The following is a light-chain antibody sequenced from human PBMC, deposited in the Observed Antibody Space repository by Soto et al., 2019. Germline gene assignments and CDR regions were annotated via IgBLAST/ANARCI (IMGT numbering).Light chain of an antibody. CDR1: QGISFA. Sequence: AIQMTKSQSSLSTSVGDRVTITCRASQGISFAVAWYQQKPGKAPKLLIYAASRLQSGVPSRFSRSGSGTDFTLTISSLQPEDFSTYYCLQDYNYPYTFGQGTKLEIK. CDR3: LQDYNYPYT. J-gene: IGKJ2*01. V-gene: IGKV1-6*01. CDR2: AAS.